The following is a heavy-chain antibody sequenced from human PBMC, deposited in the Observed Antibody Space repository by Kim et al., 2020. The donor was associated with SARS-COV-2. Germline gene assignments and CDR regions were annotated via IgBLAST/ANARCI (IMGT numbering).Heavy chain of an antibody. D-gene: IGHD4-17*01. J-gene: IGHJ6*02. V-gene: IGHV3-73*01. CDR2: IRSKANSYAT. CDR3: TRLRNYGDKTYYYYGMDV. CDR1: GFTFSGSA. Sequence: GGSLRLSCAASGFTFSGSAMHWVRQASGKGLEWVGRIRSKANSYATAYAASVKGRFTISRDDSKNTAYLQMNSLKTEDTAVYYCTRLRNYGDKTYYYYGMDVWGQGTTVTVSS.